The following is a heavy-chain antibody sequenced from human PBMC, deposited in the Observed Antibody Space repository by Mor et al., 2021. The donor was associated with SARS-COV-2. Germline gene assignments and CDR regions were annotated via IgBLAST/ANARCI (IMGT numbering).Heavy chain of an antibody. D-gene: IGHD3-3*01. J-gene: IGHJ4*02. CDR3: ATDSFDFWSTYYGSYFEY. CDR2: FNSEGGDI. V-gene: IGHV1-24*01. Sequence: WVRQAPGKGLEWMGGFNSEGGDIIYAQKFQGRITVSEDTSTDTVYMELTSLRSEDTGMYYCATDSFDFWSTYYGSYFEYWGQGTLV.